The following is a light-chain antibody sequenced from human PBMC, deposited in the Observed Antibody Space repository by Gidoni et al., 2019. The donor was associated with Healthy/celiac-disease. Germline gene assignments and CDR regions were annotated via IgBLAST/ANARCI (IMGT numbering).Light chain of an antibody. J-gene: IGKJ1*01. CDR3: QQYGSSLGT. CDR1: QSVSSSY. V-gene: IGKV3-20*01. Sequence: EFVLTQSTGTLSLSPGERATLSCRASQSVSSSYLAWYQQKPGQAPRLLIYGASSRATGIPDRFSGSGSGTNFTLTISKLEPEDVAVYYCQQYGSSLGTFGQXTKVEIK. CDR2: GAS.